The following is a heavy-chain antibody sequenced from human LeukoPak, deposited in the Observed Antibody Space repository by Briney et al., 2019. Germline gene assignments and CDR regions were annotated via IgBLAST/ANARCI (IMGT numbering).Heavy chain of an antibody. CDR1: GGTFSSYA. Sequence: GASVKVSCKASGGTFSSYAISWVRQAPGQGLEWMGGILPIFGTANYAQKFQGRVTITADESTSTAYMELSSLRSEDTAVYYCARDYGGNSGWFDPWGQGTLVTVSS. CDR3: ARDYGGNSGWFDP. J-gene: IGHJ5*02. CDR2: ILPIFGTA. D-gene: IGHD4-23*01. V-gene: IGHV1-69*13.